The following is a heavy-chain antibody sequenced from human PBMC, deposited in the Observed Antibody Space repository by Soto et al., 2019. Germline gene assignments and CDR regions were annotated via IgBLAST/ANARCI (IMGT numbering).Heavy chain of an antibody. V-gene: IGHV3-23*01. CDR1: GFTVSSHA. J-gene: IGHJ4*02. CDR2: ISDSAVST. Sequence: EVQLLESGGGLVQPGGSLRLSCAVSGFTVSSHAMSWVRQAPGKGLEWVSTISDSAVSTYYADSVKGRFTISRHDSKNTLYLQMNGLRAEDTAVYYCAKTQSRHYDYIWGGAYWGQGTLVTVSS. CDR3: AKTQSRHYDYIWGGAY. D-gene: IGHD3-16*01.